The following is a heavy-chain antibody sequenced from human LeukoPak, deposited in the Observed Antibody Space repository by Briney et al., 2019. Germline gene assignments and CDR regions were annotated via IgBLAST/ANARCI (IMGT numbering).Heavy chain of an antibody. CDR2: IKQDGSEK. CDR1: GFTFSSYW. D-gene: IGHD2-15*01. Sequence: GGSLRLSCAASGFTFSSYWMSWVRQAPGKGLEWVANIKQDGSEKYYVDSVKGRFTISRDNSKNTLCLQMNSLRAEDTAVYYCAKDRSGSSDYWGQGTLVTVSS. CDR3: AKDRSGSSDY. J-gene: IGHJ4*02. V-gene: IGHV3-7*03.